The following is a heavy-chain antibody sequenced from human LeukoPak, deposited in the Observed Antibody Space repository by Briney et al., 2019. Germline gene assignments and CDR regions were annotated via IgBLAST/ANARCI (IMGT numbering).Heavy chain of an antibody. CDR1: GGTFSSYA. D-gene: IGHD2-2*02. V-gene: IGHV1-69*01. Sequence: ASVKVSCKASGGTFSSYAISWVRQAPGQGLEWMGGIIPIFGTANYAQKFQGRVTITADESTSTAYMELSSLRSEDTAVYYCAVPAAILGGFGDYWGQGTLVTVSS. J-gene: IGHJ4*02. CDR2: IIPIFGTA. CDR3: AVPAAILGGFGDY.